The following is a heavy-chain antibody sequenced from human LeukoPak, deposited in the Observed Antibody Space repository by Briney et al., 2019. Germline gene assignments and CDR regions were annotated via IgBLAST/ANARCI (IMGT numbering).Heavy chain of an antibody. D-gene: IGHD3-10*01. Sequence: ASVKVSCKASGYTFTSYYMHWVRQAPGQGLEWTGIINPSGGSTSYAQKFQGRVTMTRDTSTSTVYMELSSLRSEDTAVYYCARAYGSGSYTLLFFDYWGQGTLVTVSS. CDR1: GYTFTSYY. J-gene: IGHJ4*02. CDR2: INPSGGST. CDR3: ARAYGSGSYTLLFFDY. V-gene: IGHV1-46*01.